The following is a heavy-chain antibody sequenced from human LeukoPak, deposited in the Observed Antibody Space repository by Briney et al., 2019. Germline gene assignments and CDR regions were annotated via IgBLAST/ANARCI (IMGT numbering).Heavy chain of an antibody. V-gene: IGHV3-7*01. D-gene: IGHD5-18*01. CDR1: GFTFSSYW. Sequence: GGPLRLSCAASGFTFSSYWMSWVRQAPGKGLEWVANIKQDGSEKYYVDSVKGRFTISRDNAKNSLYLQMNSLRAEDTAVYYCARVGLGGYSYGYFDYWGQGTLVTVSS. CDR2: IKQDGSEK. CDR3: ARVGLGGYSYGYFDY. J-gene: IGHJ4*02.